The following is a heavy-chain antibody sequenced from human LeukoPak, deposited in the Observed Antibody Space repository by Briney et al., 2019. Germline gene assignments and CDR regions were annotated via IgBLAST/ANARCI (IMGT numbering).Heavy chain of an antibody. CDR1: GFTFSTYS. J-gene: IGHJ4*02. CDR3: ARDGAVTNGRYFDY. CDR2: ISSSGSYI. Sequence: PGGSLRLSCVDSGFTFSTYSMNWVRQAPGKGLEWVSTISSSGSYIYYGDSVKGRFTISRDNAKNSLYLQMNSLRAEDTAVYYCARDGAVTNGRYFDYWGQGTLVTVSS. V-gene: IGHV3-21*01. D-gene: IGHD4-17*01.